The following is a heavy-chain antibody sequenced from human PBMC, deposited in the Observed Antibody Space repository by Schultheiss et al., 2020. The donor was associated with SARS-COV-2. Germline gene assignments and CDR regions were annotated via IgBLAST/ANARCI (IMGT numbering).Heavy chain of an antibody. CDR1: GFTFGNYG. CDR3: ARVAQIVVVVAAIDY. J-gene: IGHJ4*02. CDR2: ISYDGSNK. V-gene: IGHV3-30*03. Sequence: GESLKISCSASGFTFGNYGMHWVRQAPGKGLEWVAVISYDGSNKYYADSVKGRFTISRDNSKNTLYLQMNSLRAEDTAVYYCARVAQIVVVVAAIDYWGQGTLVTVSS. D-gene: IGHD2-15*01.